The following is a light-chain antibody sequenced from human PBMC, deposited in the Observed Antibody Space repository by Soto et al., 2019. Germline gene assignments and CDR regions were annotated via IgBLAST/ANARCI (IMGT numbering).Light chain of an antibody. V-gene: IGKV3-20*01. Sequence: EIVLTQSPGTLSLSPGERATLSCRASQSVSSNYIAWYQQNPGQAPSLLIYGASTRATGITDRFSGRVSGTDFTLTISRLEPEDFAVYICQQYGRSPPFAFGQGTKVEIK. CDR3: QQYGRSPPFA. J-gene: IGKJ2*01. CDR1: QSVSSNY. CDR2: GAS.